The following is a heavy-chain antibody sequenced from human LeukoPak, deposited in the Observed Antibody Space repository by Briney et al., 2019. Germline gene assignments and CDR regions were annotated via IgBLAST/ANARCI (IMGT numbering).Heavy chain of an antibody. CDR1: GYSISSGYY. V-gene: IGHV4-38-2*02. Sequence: PSETLSLTCTVSGYSISSGYYWGWIRQPPGKGLEWIGSIYHSGSTYYNPSLKSRVTISVDTSKNQFSLKLSSVTAADTAVYYCARAGYSSGWYRYFDYWGQGTLVTVSS. D-gene: IGHD6-19*01. CDR3: ARAGYSSGWYRYFDY. CDR2: IYHSGST. J-gene: IGHJ4*02.